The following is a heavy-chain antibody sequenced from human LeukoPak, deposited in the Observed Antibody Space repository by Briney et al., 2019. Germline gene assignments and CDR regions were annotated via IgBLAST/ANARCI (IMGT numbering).Heavy chain of an antibody. CDR3: AREEQNPYYFDY. CDR1: GYTFTSYG. CDR2: ISAYNGNT. V-gene: IGHV1-18*01. J-gene: IGHJ4*02. D-gene: IGHD1/OR15-1a*01. Sequence: ASVKVSCKASGYTFTSYGISWVRQAPGQGLEWMGWISAYNGNTNYAQKLQGRVTTTTDTSTRTAYMELRSLRSDDTAVYYCAREEQNPYYFDYWGQGTLVTVSS.